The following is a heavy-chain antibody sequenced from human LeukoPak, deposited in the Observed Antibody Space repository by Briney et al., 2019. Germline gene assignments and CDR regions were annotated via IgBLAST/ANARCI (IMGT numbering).Heavy chain of an antibody. CDR3: AKSGGRITMVRGVITRNWFDP. Sequence: GRSLRLSCAASGFTFSSHGMHWVRQAPGKGLEWVAVKSYDGSNKYYADSVKGRFTISRDNSKNTLYLQMNSLRAEDTAVYYCAKSGGRITMVRGVITRNWFDPWGQGTLVTVSS. J-gene: IGHJ5*02. CDR1: GFTFSSHG. D-gene: IGHD3-10*01. V-gene: IGHV3-30*18. CDR2: KSYDGSNK.